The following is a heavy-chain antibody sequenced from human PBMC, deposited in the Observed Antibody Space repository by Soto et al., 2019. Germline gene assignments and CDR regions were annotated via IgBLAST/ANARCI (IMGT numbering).Heavy chain of an antibody. CDR3: ARDTAMYYFDY. CDR1: GGSISSSSYY. CDR2: IYYSGST. V-gene: IGHV4-39*01. Sequence: SETLSLTCTVSGGSISSSSYYWGWIRQPPGKGLEWIGSIYYSGSTYYNPSLKSRVTISEDTSKNQFSLKLSSVTAADTAVYYCARDTAMYYFDYWGQGTLVTVSS. D-gene: IGHD5-18*01. J-gene: IGHJ4*02.